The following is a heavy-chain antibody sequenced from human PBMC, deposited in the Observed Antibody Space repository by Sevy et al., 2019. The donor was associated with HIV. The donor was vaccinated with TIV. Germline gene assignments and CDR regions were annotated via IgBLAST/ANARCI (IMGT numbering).Heavy chain of an antibody. CDR1: GYTLTELS. J-gene: IGHJ4*02. CDR2: FDPEDGET. CDR3: STTRDYYDSSGYPFDY. V-gene: IGHV1-24*01. D-gene: IGHD3-22*01. Sequence: ASVKVSCKVSGYTLTELSMHWVRQAPGKGLEWMATFDPEDGETIYAQKFQGRVTMTEDTSTDTAYMELISLRSEDTAVYYCSTTRDYYDSSGYPFDYWGQGTLVTVSS.